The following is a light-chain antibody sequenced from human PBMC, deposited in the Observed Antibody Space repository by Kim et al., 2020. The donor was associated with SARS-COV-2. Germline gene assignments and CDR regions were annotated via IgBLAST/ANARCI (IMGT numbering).Light chain of an antibody. Sequence: DIQMTQSPSSLSASVGDRVTITCRASQTIDTYLNWYQQKLGEAPKVLIYAASSLQSGVPSRFSGSGSGTDFTLIISSLQPEDLATYYCQQTYTAPRTFGQGTKLGI. CDR1: QTIDTY. J-gene: IGKJ2*01. CDR2: AAS. CDR3: QQTYTAPRT. V-gene: IGKV1-39*01.